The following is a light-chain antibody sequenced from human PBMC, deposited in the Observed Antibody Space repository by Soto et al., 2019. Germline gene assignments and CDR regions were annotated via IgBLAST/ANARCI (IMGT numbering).Light chain of an antibody. J-gene: IGLJ3*02. V-gene: IGLV6-57*03. CDR1: SGSIASNY. CDR3: QSYDSSLRV. Sequence: NFMLTQPHSVSESPGKTVTISCTRSSGSIASNYVQWYQQRPGSAPTTVIYEDNQRPSGVPDRFSGSIDSSSNSASLTISVLKTEEEADYYCQSYDSSLRVFGGGTKLTVL. CDR2: EDN.